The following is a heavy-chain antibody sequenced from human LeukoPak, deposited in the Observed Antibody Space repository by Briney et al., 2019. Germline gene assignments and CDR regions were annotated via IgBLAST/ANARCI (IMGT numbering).Heavy chain of an antibody. CDR3: VKITSVTGGDC. Sequence: GGSLRLSCAASGFTVSNNYMTWVRQAPGQGLEWVSFLYSGGSIVYTDSVKGRFTVSRDNSRNTVYLQMGSLRAEDTAVYYCVKITSVTGGDCWGQGTRLTVSS. CDR1: GFTVSNNY. D-gene: IGHD1-1*01. CDR2: LYSGGSI. J-gene: IGHJ4*02. V-gene: IGHV3-66*01.